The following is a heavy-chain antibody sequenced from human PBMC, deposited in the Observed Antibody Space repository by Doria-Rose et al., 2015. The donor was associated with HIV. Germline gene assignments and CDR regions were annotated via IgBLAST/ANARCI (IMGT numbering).Heavy chain of an antibody. CDR2: TFSDDER. CDR3: ARIKSSRWYHKYYFDF. J-gene: IGHJ4*02. CDR1: GVSLSSPGMG. D-gene: IGHD6-13*01. V-gene: IGHV2-26*01. Sequence: ESGPVLVKPTETLTLTCTVSGVSLSSPGMGVSWVRQPPGKALEWLANTFSDDERSYKTSLKSRLTISRGTSKSQVVLTMTDMDPVDTATYYCARIKSSRWYHKYYFDFWGQGTLVTVSA.